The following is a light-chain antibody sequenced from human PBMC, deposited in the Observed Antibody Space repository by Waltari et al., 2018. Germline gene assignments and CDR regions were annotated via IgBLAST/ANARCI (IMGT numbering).Light chain of an antibody. CDR1: QSVTSI. Sequence: EIVMTQSPATLSVSPGERATLSCRASQSVTSILAWYQQKPGQAPRLLIYGTSTRATDIPDRFSGSGSGAEFTLTISSLQSEDFAVYYCQQYNNWPPTFGQGTKLEIK. CDR2: GTS. V-gene: IGKV3-15*01. CDR3: QQYNNWPPT. J-gene: IGKJ2*01.